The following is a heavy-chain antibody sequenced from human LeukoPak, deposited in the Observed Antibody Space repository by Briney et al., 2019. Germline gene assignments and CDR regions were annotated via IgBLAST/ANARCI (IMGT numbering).Heavy chain of an antibody. CDR2: MNPNSGNT. Sequence: ASVKVSCKASGYTFTSYDINWVRQATGQGVEWMGWMNPNSGNTGYAQKFQGRVTMTRNTSISTAYMELSSLRSEDTAVYYCARGLFLWEPRSDYWGQGTLVTVSS. J-gene: IGHJ4*02. V-gene: IGHV1-8*01. CDR3: ARGLFLWEPRSDY. CDR1: GYTFTSYD. D-gene: IGHD1-26*01.